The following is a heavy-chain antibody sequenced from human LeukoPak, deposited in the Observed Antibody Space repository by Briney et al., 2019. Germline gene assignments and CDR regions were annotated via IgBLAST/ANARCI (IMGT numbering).Heavy chain of an antibody. CDR3: AKVVAAAGTSIDY. CDR1: GFTFSSYW. V-gene: IGHV3-74*01. Sequence: GGSLRLSCVASGFTFSSYWMHWVRQDPRKGLVWVSRINGDGRNINYADSVRGRFTISRDNAKNTLYLQMNTLRAEDTAVYYCAKVVAAAGTSIDYWGQGTLVTVSS. D-gene: IGHD6-13*01. J-gene: IGHJ4*02. CDR2: INGDGRNI.